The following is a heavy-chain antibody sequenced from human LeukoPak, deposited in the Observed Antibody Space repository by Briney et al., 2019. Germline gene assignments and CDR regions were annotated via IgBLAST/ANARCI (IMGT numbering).Heavy chain of an antibody. CDR3: ARKDGDY. J-gene: IGHJ4*02. V-gene: IGHV4-4*07. CDR2: IYTSGST. D-gene: IGHD6-6*01. CDR1: GASITSFR. Sequence: PSETLSLTCAVSGASITSFRWTWFRQPAGRGLEWIGLIYTSGSTLYNPSLQSRVAMSVDVTKNQLSLKLSYVTAADAATYYCARKDGDYWGQGTLVTVSS.